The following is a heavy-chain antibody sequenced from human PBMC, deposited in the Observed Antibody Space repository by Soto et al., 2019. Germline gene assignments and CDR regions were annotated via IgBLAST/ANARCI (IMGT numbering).Heavy chain of an antibody. J-gene: IGHJ4*02. V-gene: IGHV3-48*01. D-gene: IGHD6-13*01. Sequence: EVQLVESGGGLVQPGGSLRLSCAASGFTFSSYSMNWVRQAPGKGLEWVSYISSATTTIYYADSVKGRFTISRDNAKNPLYLQMNSLRAEDTAVYYCARGIAAAGPKLDYWGQGTLVTVSS. CDR2: ISSATTTI. CDR3: ARGIAAAGPKLDY. CDR1: GFTFSSYS.